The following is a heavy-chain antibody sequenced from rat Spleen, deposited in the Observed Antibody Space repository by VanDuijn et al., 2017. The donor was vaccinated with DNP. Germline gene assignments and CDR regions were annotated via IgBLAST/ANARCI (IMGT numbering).Heavy chain of an antibody. D-gene: IGHD1-7*01. Sequence: EVQLVESGGGLVQPGRSMKLSCAASGFTFSNYYMAWVRQAPTKGLEWVAAISNGGSNTYYRDSVKGRFTISRDNAKDTQYLQMDSLRSEDTATYYCARYGSVALDYWGQGVMVTVSS. J-gene: IGHJ2*01. CDR1: GFTFSNYY. CDR2: ISNGGSNT. V-gene: IGHV5-25*01. CDR3: ARYGSVALDY.